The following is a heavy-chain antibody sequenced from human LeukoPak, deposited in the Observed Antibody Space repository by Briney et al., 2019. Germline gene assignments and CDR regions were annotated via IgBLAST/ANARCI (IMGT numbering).Heavy chain of an antibody. J-gene: IGHJ6*03. CDR2: IYTSGST. V-gene: IGHV4-61*02. Sequence: TLSLTCTASGGSISSGSYYWSWIRQPAGKGLECIGRIYTSGSTNYNPSLKSRVTISVDTSKNQFSLKLSSVTAADTVLYYWARDLWYRCTNRVCTLWHMDVWGKGTTVTVSS. CDR3: ARDLWYRCTNRVCTLWHMDV. CDR1: GGSISSGSYY. D-gene: IGHD2-8*01.